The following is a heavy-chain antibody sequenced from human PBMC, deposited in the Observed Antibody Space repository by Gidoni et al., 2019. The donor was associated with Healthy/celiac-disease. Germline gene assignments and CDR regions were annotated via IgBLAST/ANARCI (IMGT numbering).Heavy chain of an antibody. Sequence: EVQLLESGGGLVQPGGSVRLSCAASGFTFSSYAMTWVRQAPGKGLEWVAAIRGSGGSTYYADSVKGRFTISRDNSKNTLYLQMSSLRAEDTAVYYCAKTPYSSSWYLYFDYWGQGTLVTVSS. CDR1: GFTFSSYA. CDR3: AKTPYSSSWYLYFDY. D-gene: IGHD6-13*01. V-gene: IGHV3-23*01. J-gene: IGHJ4*02. CDR2: IRGSGGST.